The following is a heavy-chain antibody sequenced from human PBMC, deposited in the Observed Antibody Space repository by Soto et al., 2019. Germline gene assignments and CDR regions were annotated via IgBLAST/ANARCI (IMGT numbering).Heavy chain of an antibody. V-gene: IGHV1-2*02. CDR1: GYTFTGYY. Sequence: RASVKVSCKASGYTFTGYYMHWVRQAPGQGLEWMGWINPNSGGTNYAQKFQGRVTMTRDTSISTAYMELSRLRSDDTAVYYCARDQGYDFWSGYYLHYYYYGMDVWGQGTTVTAP. CDR3: ARDQGYDFWSGYYLHYYYYGMDV. J-gene: IGHJ6*02. CDR2: INPNSGGT. D-gene: IGHD3-3*01.